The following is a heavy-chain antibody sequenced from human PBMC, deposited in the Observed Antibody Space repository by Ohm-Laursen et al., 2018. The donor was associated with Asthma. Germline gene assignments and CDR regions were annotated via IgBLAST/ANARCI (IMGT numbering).Heavy chain of an antibody. CDR1: GYTFTSYY. CDR2: INPSGGST. CDR3: ARDLDIAVAGTASIDY. J-gene: IGHJ4*02. Sequence: ASVKVSCKVSGYTFTSYYMHWVRQAPGQGLEWMGIINPSGGSTSYAQKFQGRVTMTRDTSTSTVYMELSSLRSEDTAVYYCARDLDIAVAGTASIDYWGQGTLVTVSS. D-gene: IGHD6-19*01. V-gene: IGHV1-46*01.